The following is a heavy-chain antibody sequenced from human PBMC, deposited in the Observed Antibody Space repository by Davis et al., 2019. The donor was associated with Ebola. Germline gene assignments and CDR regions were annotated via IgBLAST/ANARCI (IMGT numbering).Heavy chain of an antibody. CDR2: IYYTEST. J-gene: IGHJ4*02. D-gene: IGHD3-9*01. V-gene: IGHV4-61*08. CDR3: ARSHSDWSLPFDY. CDR1: GGSVSSGGYY. Sequence: MPSETLSLTCTVSGGSVSSGGYYWNWIRQPPGKGLEWIGYIYYTESTDYSPSLRGRVTISLDTSKNQFSLRLSSVTAADTAVYYCARSHSDWSLPFDYWGQGTLATVSS.